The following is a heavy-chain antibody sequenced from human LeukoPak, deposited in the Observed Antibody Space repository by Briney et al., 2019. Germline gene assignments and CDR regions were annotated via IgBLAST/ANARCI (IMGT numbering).Heavy chain of an antibody. Sequence: GASVKVSCKASGGTFSSYAISWVRQAPGQGLEWMGGIIPIFGTANYAQKFQGRVTITADESTSTGYMELSSLRSEDTAVYYCARAPNYYDTLLSYWGQGTLVTAYS. J-gene: IGHJ4*02. D-gene: IGHD3-22*01. CDR1: GGTFSSYA. CDR2: IIPIFGTA. V-gene: IGHV1-69*01. CDR3: ARAPNYYDTLLSY.